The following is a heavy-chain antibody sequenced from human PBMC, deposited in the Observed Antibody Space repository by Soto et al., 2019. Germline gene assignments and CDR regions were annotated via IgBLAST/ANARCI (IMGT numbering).Heavy chain of an antibody. J-gene: IGHJ6*03. CDR3: AITVPHYYYMDR. CDR2: IYPGDSDT. Sequence: GESLKISWKGSGYSFTTYWIGWVLQMPGKGLEWMGIIYPGDSDTRYSPSFQGQVTISADKSISTAYLQWSSLKASDTAMYYWAITVPHYYYMDRWGKGNKVTVYS. CDR1: GYSFTTYW. V-gene: IGHV5-51*01.